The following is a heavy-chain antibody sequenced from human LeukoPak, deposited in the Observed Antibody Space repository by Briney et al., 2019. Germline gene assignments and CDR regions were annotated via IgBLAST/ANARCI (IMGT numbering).Heavy chain of an antibody. Sequence: GESLKISCKGSGYRFTSYWIGWVRQMPGKGLEWMGIIYPGDPDTIYSPSFQGQVTISADKSTSTANLQWSSLKASDTAMYYCARSGGNYYSIWGQGTVVTVSS. CDR3: ARSGGNYYSI. CDR1: GYRFTSYW. D-gene: IGHD1-26*01. J-gene: IGHJ3*02. V-gene: IGHV5-51*01. CDR2: IYPGDPDT.